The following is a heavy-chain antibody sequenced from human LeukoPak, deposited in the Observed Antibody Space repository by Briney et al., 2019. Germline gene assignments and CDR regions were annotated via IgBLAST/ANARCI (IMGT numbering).Heavy chain of an antibody. J-gene: IGHJ4*02. D-gene: IGHD3-16*01. V-gene: IGHV4-59*01. CDR1: DDSISDYY. CDR3: TRGAGWLIDY. Sequence: SETLSLTCTVSDDSISDYYRGWIRQPPGKGLEWIGYFHNSGTFTYNPSLKSRVTISADTSKNQFSLKLNSLTTADTAVYYCTRGAGWLIDYWGQGILVTVSS. CDR2: FHNSGTF.